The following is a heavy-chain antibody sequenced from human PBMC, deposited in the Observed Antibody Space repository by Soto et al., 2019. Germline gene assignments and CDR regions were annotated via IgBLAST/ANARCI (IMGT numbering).Heavy chain of an antibody. CDR1: GGSISSYY. CDR2: IYYSGST. Sequence: SETLSLTCTVSGGSISSYYWSWIRQPPGKGLEWIGYIYYSGSTNYNPSLKSRVTISVDTSKNQFSLKLSSVTAADTAVYYCARGGEDYGDYVDFQHWGQGTLVTVSS. V-gene: IGHV4-59*01. J-gene: IGHJ1*01. CDR3: ARGGEDYGDYVDFQH. D-gene: IGHD4-17*01.